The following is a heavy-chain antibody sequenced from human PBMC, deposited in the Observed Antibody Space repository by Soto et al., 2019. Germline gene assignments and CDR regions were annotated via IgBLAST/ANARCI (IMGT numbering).Heavy chain of an antibody. CDR3: PRIDKVVRGVKLGMDV. Sequence: EVQLLESGGGLVQPGGSLRLSCAASGFTFSSSAMSWVRQAPGQGLEWVSGISGSGASTYYPDNVKGRFIVSRDNAENTLYLQINSLTTEDTATYYCPRIDKVVRGVKLGMDVWGQGPTVTVS. CDR1: GFTFSSSA. CDR2: ISGSGAST. J-gene: IGHJ6*02. V-gene: IGHV3-23*01. D-gene: IGHD3-10*01.